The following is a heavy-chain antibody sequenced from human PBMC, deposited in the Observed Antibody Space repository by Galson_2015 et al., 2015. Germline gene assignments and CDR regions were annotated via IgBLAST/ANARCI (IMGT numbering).Heavy chain of an antibody. V-gene: IGHV3-7*01. CDR3: ARERGYNSYMAV. J-gene: IGHJ6*03. Sequence: SLRLSCAASGFTFSYSWMTWVRQTPGKGLEWVANINADGSEKYYVDSVKGRFTISRDNAEKSLYLHMNSLRVEDTAVYYCARERGYNSYMAVWGRGTTVTVSS. CDR2: INADGSEK. CDR1: GFTFSYSW.